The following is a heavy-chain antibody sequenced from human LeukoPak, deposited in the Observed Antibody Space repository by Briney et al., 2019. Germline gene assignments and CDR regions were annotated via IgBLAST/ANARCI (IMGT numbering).Heavy chain of an antibody. CDR3: ARSYKEYYYDSSGYYGYFDY. CDR1: GFTFSTYT. V-gene: IGHV3-21*01. J-gene: IGHJ4*02. Sequence: GGSLRLSCVASGFTFSTYTMNWVRQAPGKGLEWVSCISGSNSYIHYADSVKGRFTISRDNAKNSLYLQMSSLRAEDTAVYYCARSYKEYYYDSSGYYGYFDYWGQGTLVTVSS. D-gene: IGHD3-22*01. CDR2: ISGSNSYI.